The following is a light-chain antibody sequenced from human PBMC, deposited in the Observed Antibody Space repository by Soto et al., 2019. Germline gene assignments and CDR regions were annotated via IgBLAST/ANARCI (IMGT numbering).Light chain of an antibody. CDR1: SGSVSTTSY. CDR2: STN. V-gene: IGLV8-61*01. J-gene: IGLJ2*01. Sequence: QTVVTQEPSFSVSPGGTVTLTCGLPSGSVSTTSYPSWYQQTPGQAPRTLIYSTNIRSSGVPDRFSGSILGNKAARTITGAQADDESDYHCMLYMGGGLVVFGGGTKVTVL. CDR3: MLYMGGGLVV.